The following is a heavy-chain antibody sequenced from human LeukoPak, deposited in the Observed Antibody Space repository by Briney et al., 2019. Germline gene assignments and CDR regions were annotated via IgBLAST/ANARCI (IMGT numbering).Heavy chain of an antibody. CDR2: INTHTGDT. D-gene: IGHD2-15*01. CDR3: ARGPGGCSGGSCYHDY. Sequence: GASVKVSCKASGYTFTTYDISWVRQAPGQGPGWMGWINTHTGDTRYGQKVQGRVTMTTDTSTSTAYMELRSLESDDTAVYFCARGPGGCSGGSCYHDYWGQGTLVTVSS. J-gene: IGHJ4*02. V-gene: IGHV1-18*01. CDR1: GYTFTTYD.